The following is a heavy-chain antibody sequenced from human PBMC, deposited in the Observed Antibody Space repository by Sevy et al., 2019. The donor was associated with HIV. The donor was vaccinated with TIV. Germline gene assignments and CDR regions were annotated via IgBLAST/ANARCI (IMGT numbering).Heavy chain of an antibody. D-gene: IGHD6-13*01. Sequence: GGSLRLSCAASGFTFSGSAMHWVRQTSGKGLEWVGRIRSKANSYATAYAASVKGRFTISRDDSKNTAYLQMNSLKTEYTAVYYCTMSIAAADLYYYYYGMDVWGQGTTVTVSS. V-gene: IGHV3-73*01. J-gene: IGHJ6*02. CDR1: GFTFSGSA. CDR2: IRSKANSYAT. CDR3: TMSIAAADLYYYYYGMDV.